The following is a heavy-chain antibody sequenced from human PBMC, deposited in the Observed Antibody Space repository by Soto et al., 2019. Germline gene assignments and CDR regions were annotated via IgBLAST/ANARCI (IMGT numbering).Heavy chain of an antibody. J-gene: IGHJ6*02. CDR2: ISGSGGST. Sequence: GGSLRLSCAASGFTFSSYAMSWVRQAPGKGLEWVSAISGSGGSTYYADSVKDRFTISRDNSKNTLYLQMNSLRAEDTAVYYCAKGYRRDIVVVVAANLLHLPYGMDVWGQGTTVTVSS. CDR1: GFTFSSYA. CDR3: AKGYRRDIVVVVAANLLHLPYGMDV. V-gene: IGHV3-23*01. D-gene: IGHD2-15*01.